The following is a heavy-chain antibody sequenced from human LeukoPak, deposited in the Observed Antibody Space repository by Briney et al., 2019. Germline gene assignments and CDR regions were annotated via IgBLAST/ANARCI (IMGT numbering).Heavy chain of an antibody. CDR1: GFTFNSFA. J-gene: IGHJ4*02. D-gene: IGHD4-23*01. V-gene: IGHV3-23*01. CDR2: ISGSGGST. Sequence: GGSLRLSCAVSGFTFNSFAMTWVRQAPGKGLEWVSAISGSGGSTYYADSVKGRFTISRDSSKNTLYLQMNSLRPEDTAVYYCARGGGSKRIPFDYWGQGTLVTVSS. CDR3: ARGGGSKRIPFDY.